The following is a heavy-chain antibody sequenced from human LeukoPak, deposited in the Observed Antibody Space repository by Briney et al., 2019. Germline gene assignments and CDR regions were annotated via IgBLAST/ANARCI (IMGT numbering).Heavy chain of an antibody. Sequence: SETLSLTCSVSGDSISSSSYNWGWIRQPPGKGLEWIGSISYSGSTKYNPSLKSRITISVDTSKNHLSLKLNSVTAADTAIYYCARQRTVVTPEFFDYWGQGTLVIVSS. D-gene: IGHD4-23*01. J-gene: IGHJ4*02. CDR3: ARQRTVVTPEFFDY. CDR1: GDSISSSSYN. V-gene: IGHV4-39*01. CDR2: ISYSGST.